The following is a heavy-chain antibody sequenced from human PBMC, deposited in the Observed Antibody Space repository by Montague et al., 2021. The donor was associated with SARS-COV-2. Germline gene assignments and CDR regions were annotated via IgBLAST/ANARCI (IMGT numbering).Heavy chain of an antibody. CDR2: INSDGSST. CDR1: GFTFSSYW. Sequence: SLRLSCAASGFTFSSYWMHWVRQAPGKGLVWVSRINSDGSSTSYADSVKGRFTISRDNAKSTLYLQMNSLRAEDTAVYYCARDGVLRYFDWSPYYHNYMDVWGKGTTVTVSS. V-gene: IGHV3-74*01. D-gene: IGHD3-9*01. J-gene: IGHJ6*03. CDR3: ARDGVLRYFDWSPYYHNYMDV.